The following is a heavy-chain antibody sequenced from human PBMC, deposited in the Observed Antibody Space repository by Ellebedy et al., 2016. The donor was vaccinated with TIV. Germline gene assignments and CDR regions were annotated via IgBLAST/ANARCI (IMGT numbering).Heavy chain of an antibody. J-gene: IGHJ6*02. D-gene: IGHD3-9*01. V-gene: IGHV1-2*04. Sequence: ASVKVSCXASGYTFTGYYMHWVRQAPGHGLEWMGWINPNTGGTNYAQKFQGWVTMTRDTSISTAYMELSRLRSDDTAVYYCAREDLRYFEYGMDVWGQGTTVTVSS. CDR1: GYTFTGYY. CDR2: INPNTGGT. CDR3: AREDLRYFEYGMDV.